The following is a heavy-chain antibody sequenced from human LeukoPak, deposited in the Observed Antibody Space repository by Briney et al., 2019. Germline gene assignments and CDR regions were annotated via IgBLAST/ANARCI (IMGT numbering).Heavy chain of an antibody. CDR3: TREVTGSTYFDY. CDR1: GFSFSTYW. J-gene: IGHJ4*02. V-gene: IGHV3-74*01. D-gene: IGHD1-26*01. CDR2: INSYGNST. Sequence: GGSLRLSCAASGFSFSTYWMHWVRQAPGKGLVWVSRINSYGNSTNYADSVKGRFTISRDNAKNTLYLQMNSLRAEDTAVYYCTREVTGSTYFDYWGQGTLVTVSS.